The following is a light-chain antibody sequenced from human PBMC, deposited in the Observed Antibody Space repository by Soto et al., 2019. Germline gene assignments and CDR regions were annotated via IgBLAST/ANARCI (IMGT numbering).Light chain of an antibody. J-gene: IGKJ2*01. Sequence: EIVLTQSPGTLSLSPGERATLSCRASQSFSSNYLAWYQQKPGQAPRLLIYGASRGAAGIPDRFSGSGSGTDFTLTNSKREPEDFAVYFCQKYGKSPMFTFGQGTKLEIK. CDR3: QKYGKSPMFT. CDR1: QSFSSNY. V-gene: IGKV3-20*01. CDR2: GAS.